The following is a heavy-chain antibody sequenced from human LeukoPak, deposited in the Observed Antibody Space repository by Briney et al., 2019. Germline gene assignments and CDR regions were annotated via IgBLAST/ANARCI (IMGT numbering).Heavy chain of an antibody. CDR1: GFTFSSYG. V-gene: IGHV3-30*02. D-gene: IGHD6-13*01. CDR3: AKGGRYSSSLLDY. Sequence: VQPGGSLRLSCAASGFTFSSYGMHWVRQAPGKGLEWVAFIRYDGSNKYYADSVKGRFTIPRDNSKNTLYLQMNSLRAEDTAVYYCAKGGRYSSSLLDYWGLGTLVTVSS. J-gene: IGHJ4*02. CDR2: IRYDGSNK.